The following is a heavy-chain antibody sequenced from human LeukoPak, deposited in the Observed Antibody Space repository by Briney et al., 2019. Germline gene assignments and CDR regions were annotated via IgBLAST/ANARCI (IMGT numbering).Heavy chain of an antibody. CDR1: GFTFSSYA. CDR3: AKSLRRIAVAGNWFDP. Sequence: PGGSLRLSCAASGFTFSSYAMSWVRQATGKGLEWVSAISGSGGSTYYADSVKGRFNISRDNSKNTLYLQMNSLRAEDTAVYYCAKSLRRIAVAGNWFDPWGQGTLVTVSS. J-gene: IGHJ5*02. D-gene: IGHD6-19*01. CDR2: ISGSGGST. V-gene: IGHV3-23*01.